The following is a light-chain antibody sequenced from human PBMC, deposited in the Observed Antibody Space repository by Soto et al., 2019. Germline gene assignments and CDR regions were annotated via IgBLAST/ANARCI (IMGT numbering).Light chain of an antibody. CDR3: TSYAGTDVHYV. J-gene: IGLJ1*01. CDR2: EVS. Sequence: QSVLTQAPSASGSPGQSVTISCTGTSSDVGYYNYVSWYQQYPGKAPKLLIYEVSKRPSGVPDRFSGSKSGNTASLTVSGLQAADEADYYCTSYAGTDVHYVFGTGTKVTVL. CDR1: SSDVGYYNY. V-gene: IGLV2-8*01.